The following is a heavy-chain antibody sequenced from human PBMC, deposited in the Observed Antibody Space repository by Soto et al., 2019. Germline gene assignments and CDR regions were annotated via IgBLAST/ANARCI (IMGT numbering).Heavy chain of an antibody. J-gene: IGHJ3*02. CDR1: GGSISSSSYY. CDR2: IYYSGST. Sequence: QLQLQESGPGLVKPSETLSLTCTVSGGSISSSSYYWGWIRQPPGKGLEWIGSIYYSGSTYYNPSLKSRVTISVDTSKNQFPLKLSSVTAADTAVYYCARLPYSGYDYWAFDIWGQGTMVTVSS. CDR3: ARLPYSGYDYWAFDI. D-gene: IGHD5-12*01. V-gene: IGHV4-39*01.